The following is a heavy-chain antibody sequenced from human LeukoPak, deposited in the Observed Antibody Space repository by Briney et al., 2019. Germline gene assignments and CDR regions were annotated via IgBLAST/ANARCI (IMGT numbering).Heavy chain of an antibody. D-gene: IGHD3-9*01. V-gene: IGHV1-18*01. CDR2: ISAYNGNT. CDR1: GYTFTSYG. J-gene: IGHJ5*02. Sequence: GASVKVSCKASGYTFTSYGISWVRQAPGQGLEWMGWISAYNGNTNYAQKLQGRVTMTTDTSTSTAYMELRSLRSDDTAVYYCARFLHARGLFDWSDEGWFDPWGQGTLVTVSS. CDR3: ARFLHARGLFDWSDEGWFDP.